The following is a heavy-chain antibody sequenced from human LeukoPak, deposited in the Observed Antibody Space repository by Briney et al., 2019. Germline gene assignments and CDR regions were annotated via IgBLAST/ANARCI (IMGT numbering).Heavy chain of an antibody. Sequence: PGRSLRLSCAASGFTFSSYGMHWVRQAPGQGLEWMGWINPNSGGTNYAQKFQGRVTMTRDTSISTAYMELSRLRSDGTAVYYCARVSWDSGYDFVKFSPQSHFAFDIWGQGTMVTVSS. D-gene: IGHD5-12*01. CDR2: INPNSGGT. V-gene: IGHV1-2*02. CDR3: ARVSWDSGYDFVKFSPQSHFAFDI. CDR1: GFTFSSYG. J-gene: IGHJ3*02.